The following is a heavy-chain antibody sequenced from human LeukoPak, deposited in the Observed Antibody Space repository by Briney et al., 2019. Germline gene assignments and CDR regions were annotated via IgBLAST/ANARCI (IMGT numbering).Heavy chain of an antibody. J-gene: IGHJ6*02. Sequence: GASVKVSCKASGYTFTSYGTTWVRQAPGQGLEWMGWISAYNGNTNYAQKLQGRVTMTTGTSTSTAYMELRSLRSDDTAVYYCATIMRAAYYYGMDVWGQGTTVTVSS. V-gene: IGHV1-18*01. CDR3: ATIMRAAYYYGMDV. D-gene: IGHD3-16*01. CDR1: GYTFTSYG. CDR2: ISAYNGNT.